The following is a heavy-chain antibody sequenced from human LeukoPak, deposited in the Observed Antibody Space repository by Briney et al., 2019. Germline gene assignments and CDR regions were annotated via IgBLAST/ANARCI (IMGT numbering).Heavy chain of an antibody. D-gene: IGHD1-14*01. CDR3: AKDKVNTGSDI. Sequence: GGSLRLSCAASGFTFSSYAMSWVRQASGKGLEWVSTISSSGGSTYYADSVKGRFTISRDNSKNTLYLQMNSLRAEDTALYYCAKDKVNTGSDIWGQGTMVTVSS. J-gene: IGHJ3*02. CDR2: ISSSGGST. V-gene: IGHV3-23*01. CDR1: GFTFSSYA.